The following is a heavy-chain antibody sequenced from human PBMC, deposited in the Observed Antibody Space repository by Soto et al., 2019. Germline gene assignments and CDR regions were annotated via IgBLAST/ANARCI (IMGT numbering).Heavy chain of an antibody. Sequence: GASVKVSCKASGGTFSSYTISWVRQAPGQGLEWMGRIIPILGIANYAQKFQGRVTITADKSTSTAYMELSSLRSEDTGVYYCAREVGCSSTSCYYYYYMDVWGKGTTVTVPS. J-gene: IGHJ6*03. CDR1: GGTFSSYT. CDR3: AREVGCSSTSCYYYYYMDV. D-gene: IGHD2-2*01. V-gene: IGHV1-69*04. CDR2: IIPILGIA.